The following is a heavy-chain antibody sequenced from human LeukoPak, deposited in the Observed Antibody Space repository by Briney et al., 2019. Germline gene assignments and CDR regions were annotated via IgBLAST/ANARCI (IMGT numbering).Heavy chain of an antibody. V-gene: IGHV4-61*02. J-gene: IGHJ6*03. D-gene: IGHD3-10*01. Sequence: SETLSLTCTVSGGSISSGTYYWSWIRQPAGKGLEWIGRIYTSGSTNYNPSLKSRVTMSVDTSKNQFSLKLSSVTAADTAVYYCARELQTGSSYYYYYYYMDVWGKGTTVTISS. CDR3: ARELQTGSSYYYYYYYMDV. CDR2: IYTSGST. CDR1: GGSISSGTYY.